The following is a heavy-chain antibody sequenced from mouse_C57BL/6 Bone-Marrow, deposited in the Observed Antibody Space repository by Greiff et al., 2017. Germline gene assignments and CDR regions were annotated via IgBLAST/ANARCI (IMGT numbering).Heavy chain of an antibody. V-gene: IGHV1-64*01. J-gene: IGHJ3*01. CDR3: ARWYYGSSSAWFAY. CDR2: IHPNSGST. CDR1: GYTFTSYW. D-gene: IGHD1-1*01. Sequence: QVQLQQPGAELVKPGASVKLSCKASGYTFTSYWMRWVKQRPGQGLEWIGMIHPNSGSTNYNEKFKSKATLTVDKSSSTAYMQLSSLTSEDSAVYYCARWYYGSSSAWFAYWGQGTLVTVSA.